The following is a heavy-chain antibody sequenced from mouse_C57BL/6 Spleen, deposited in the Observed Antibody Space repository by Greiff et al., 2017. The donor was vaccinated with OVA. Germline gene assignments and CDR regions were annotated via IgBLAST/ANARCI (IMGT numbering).Heavy chain of an antibody. V-gene: IGHV14-2*01. J-gene: IGHJ4*01. D-gene: IGHD2-2*01. CDR1: GFNIKDYY. CDR2: IDPEDGET. CDR3: ARSMVTGRGYYYAMDY. Sequence: VQLQQPGAELVKPGASVKLSCTASGFNIKDYYMHWVKQRTEQGLEWIGRIDPEDGETKYAPKFQGKATLTADTSSNTAYLQLSSLASEDTAVYYCARSMVTGRGYYYAMDYWGQGTSVTVSS.